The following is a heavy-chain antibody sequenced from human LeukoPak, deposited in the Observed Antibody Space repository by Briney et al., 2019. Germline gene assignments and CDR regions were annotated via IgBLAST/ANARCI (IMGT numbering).Heavy chain of an antibody. CDR1: GFTFSSYG. CDR2: IWYDGSNK. V-gene: IGHV3-33*01. D-gene: IGHD5-18*01. CDR3: ARVLDTAMATPLDY. Sequence: PGGSLRLSCAASGFTFSSYGMHWVRQAPGKGLEWVAVIWYDGSNKYYADSVKGRFTISRDNSKNTLYLQMNSLRAEDTAVYYCARVLDTAMATPLDYWGQGTLVTVSS. J-gene: IGHJ4*02.